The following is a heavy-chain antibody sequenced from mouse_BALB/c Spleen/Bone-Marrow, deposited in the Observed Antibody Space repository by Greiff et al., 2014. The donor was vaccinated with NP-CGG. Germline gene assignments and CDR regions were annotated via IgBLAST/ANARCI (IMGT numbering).Heavy chain of an antibody. J-gene: IGHJ3*01. CDR1: GFNIKDTY. Sequence: EVQRVESGAELVKPGASVRLSCTASGFNIKDTYIHWVKQRPEQGLEWIGRIDPANGNTEYDPKFQGKATITADTSSNTAYLQLSSLTSDDTAVYYCARDYGSTSYFSYWGQGTLVTVSA. V-gene: IGHV14-3*02. D-gene: IGHD1-1*01. CDR2: IDPANGNT. CDR3: ARDYGSTSYFSY.